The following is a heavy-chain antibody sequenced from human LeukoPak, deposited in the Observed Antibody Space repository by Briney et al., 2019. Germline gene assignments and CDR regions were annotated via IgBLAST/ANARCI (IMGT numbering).Heavy chain of an antibody. D-gene: IGHD3-10*01. J-gene: IGHJ4*02. V-gene: IGHV4-39*07. Sequence: PSETLSLTCTVSGGSISSSSYYWGWIRQPPGKGLEWIGSIYYSGSTYHNPSLKSRVTISVDTSKNQFSLKLSSVTAADTAVYYCARDARGPVDYWGQGTLVTVSS. CDR3: ARDARGPVDY. CDR2: IYYSGST. CDR1: GGSISSSSYY.